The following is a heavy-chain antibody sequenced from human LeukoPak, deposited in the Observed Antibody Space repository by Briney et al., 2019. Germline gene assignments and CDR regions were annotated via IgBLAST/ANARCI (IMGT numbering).Heavy chain of an antibody. CDR1: GYTFTGYY. Sequence: GASVKVSCKASGYTFTGYYMHWVRQAPGQGLEWMGWINPNSGGTNYAQKFQGRVTMTRDTSISTAYMELSRLRSDDTAVYYCAREGIAAAGTNWFDPWGQGTLVTVSS. J-gene: IGHJ5*02. CDR3: AREGIAAAGTNWFDP. CDR2: INPNSGGT. V-gene: IGHV1-2*02. D-gene: IGHD6-13*01.